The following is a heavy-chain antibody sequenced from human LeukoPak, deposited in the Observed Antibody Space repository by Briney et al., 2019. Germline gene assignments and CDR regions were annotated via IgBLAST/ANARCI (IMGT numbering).Heavy chain of an antibody. V-gene: IGHV3-66*01. CDR1: EFSVGSNY. CDR3: ARGPPIRGYRYGYDTGYYYSYSMDV. J-gene: IGHJ6*03. D-gene: IGHD5-18*01. CDR2: IYSGGST. Sequence: GGSLRLSCAASEFSVGSNYMTWVRQAPGKGLEWVSLIYSGGSTYYADSVKGRFTISRDNSKNTLYLQMNSLRAEDTAVYYCARGPPIRGYRYGYDTGYYYSYSMDVWGKGTTVTISS.